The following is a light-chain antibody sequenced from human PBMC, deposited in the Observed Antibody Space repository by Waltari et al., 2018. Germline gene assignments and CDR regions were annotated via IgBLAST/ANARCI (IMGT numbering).Light chain of an antibody. J-gene: IGKJ4*01. CDR1: QGLLHGYGRNF. CDR3: MQARQPPYT. CDR2: MGS. Sequence: DIVMTQSPLSLPVTPGEPASIPCRFSQGLLHGYGRNFLDWYLQKPGQSPQLLIYMGSNRASGVPDRFSGSGSGTYFTLKISRVEAEDVGVYYCMQARQPPYTFGGGTKVEIK. V-gene: IGKV2-28*01.